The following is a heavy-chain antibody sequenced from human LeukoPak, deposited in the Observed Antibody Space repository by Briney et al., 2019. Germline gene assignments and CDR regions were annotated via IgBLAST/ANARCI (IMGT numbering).Heavy chain of an antibody. D-gene: IGHD6-19*01. CDR2: IYTSGST. CDR1: GGSISSGSYY. Sequence: SETLSLTCTVSGGSISSGSYYWSWFRQPAGKGLEWIGRIYTSGSTNYNPSLKSRVTISVDTSKNQFSLKLSSVTAADTAVYYCARGAGPSSGWYKYYYMDVWGKGTTVTISS. J-gene: IGHJ6*03. CDR3: ARGAGPSSGWYKYYYMDV. V-gene: IGHV4-61*02.